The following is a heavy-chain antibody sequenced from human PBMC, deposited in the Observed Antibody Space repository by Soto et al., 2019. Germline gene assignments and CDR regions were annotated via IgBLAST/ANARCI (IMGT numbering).Heavy chain of an antibody. D-gene: IGHD2-15*01. CDR3: ARDLVGEWFDP. J-gene: IGHJ5*02. Sequence: SETLSLTCTVSGGSISSGGYYWSWIRQHPGKGLEWIGYIYYSGSTYYNPPLKSRVTISVDTSKNQFSLKLSSVTAADTAVYYCARDLVGEWFDPWGQGTLVTVSS. V-gene: IGHV4-31*03. CDR2: IYYSGST. CDR1: GGSISSGGYY.